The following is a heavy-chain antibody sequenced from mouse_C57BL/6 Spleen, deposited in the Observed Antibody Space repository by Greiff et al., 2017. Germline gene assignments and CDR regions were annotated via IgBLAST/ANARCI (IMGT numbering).Heavy chain of an antibody. CDR3: ARTHYSLYYFDY. Sequence: QVQLKQSGPELVKPGASVKISCKASGYAFSSSWMNWVKQRPGKGLEWIGRIYPGDGDTNYNGKFKGKATLTADKSSSTAYMQLSSLTSEDSAVYFCARTHYSLYYFDYWGQGTTLTVSS. CDR2: IYPGDGDT. D-gene: IGHD2-12*01. CDR1: GYAFSSSW. J-gene: IGHJ2*01. V-gene: IGHV1-82*01.